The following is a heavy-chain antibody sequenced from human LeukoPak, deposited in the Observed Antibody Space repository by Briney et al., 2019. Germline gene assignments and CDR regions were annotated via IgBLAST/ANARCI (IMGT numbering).Heavy chain of an antibody. Sequence: GRSLRLSCAASGFTFSSYGMHWVRQAPGKGLGWVAVISYDGSNKYYADSVKGRFTISRDNSKNTLYLQMNSLRAEDTAVYYCAKEHTSYNLDYWGQGTLVTVSS. J-gene: IGHJ4*02. CDR1: GFTFSSYG. CDR3: AKEHTSYNLDY. D-gene: IGHD2-2*01. CDR2: ISYDGSNK. V-gene: IGHV3-30*18.